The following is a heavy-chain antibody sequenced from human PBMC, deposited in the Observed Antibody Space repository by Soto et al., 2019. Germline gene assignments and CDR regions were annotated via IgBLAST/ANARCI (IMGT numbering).Heavy chain of an antibody. CDR1: GFTFSSNA. CDR2: ISGSGGNT. J-gene: IGHJ4*02. CDR3: AKQGSGWYWYFDY. D-gene: IGHD6-19*01. V-gene: IGHV3-23*01. Sequence: GSLRLSCAASGFTFSSNAMSWVRQAPGKGLEWVSAISGSGGNTYYADSVKGRFTISRDNSKNTLYLQMNSLRAEDTAVYYCAKQGSGWYWYFDYWGQGTLVTVSS.